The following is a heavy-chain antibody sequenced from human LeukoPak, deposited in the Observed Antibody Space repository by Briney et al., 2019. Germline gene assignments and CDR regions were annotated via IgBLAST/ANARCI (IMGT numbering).Heavy chain of an antibody. V-gene: IGHV3-48*01. CDR3: ARDRRPDFDY. J-gene: IGHJ4*02. CDR1: GFTISSYS. CDR2: ISSSSSTI. Sequence: PGGSLRLSCAASGFTISSYSMNWVRQAPGKGLEWVSYISSSSSTIYYADSVKGRFTISRDNAKNSPYLQMNSLRAEDTAVYYCARDRRPDFDYWGQGTLVTVSS.